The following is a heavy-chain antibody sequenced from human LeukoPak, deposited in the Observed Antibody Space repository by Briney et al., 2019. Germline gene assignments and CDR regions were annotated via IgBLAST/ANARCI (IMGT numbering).Heavy chain of an antibody. CDR1: GFSFSSYW. CDR2: IKEDGSEK. D-gene: IGHD6-19*01. V-gene: IGHV3-7*03. J-gene: IGHJ4*02. Sequence: GGSLRLSCAASGFSFSSYWMSWVRQPPGKGLEWVANIKEDGSEKNYVDSVKGRFTISRDNSKNTLYLQMNSLRAEDTAVYYCAKAQQWLVPTYFDYWGQGTLVTVSS. CDR3: AKAQQWLVPTYFDY.